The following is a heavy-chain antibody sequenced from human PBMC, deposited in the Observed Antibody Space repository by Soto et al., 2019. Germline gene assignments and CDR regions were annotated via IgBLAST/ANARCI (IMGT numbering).Heavy chain of an antibody. J-gene: IGHJ6*03. Sequence: EVQLVESGGGLVQPGRSLRLSCAASGFTFDDYAMHWVRHAPGKGLEWVSGISWNSGSIGYADSVKGRFTISRDNAKNSLYLQMNSLSAEDTALYYCAKEGVGYYYMDVWGKGTTVTVSS. CDR1: GFTFDDYA. D-gene: IGHD1-26*01. CDR2: ISWNSGSI. V-gene: IGHV3-9*01. CDR3: AKEGVGYYYMDV.